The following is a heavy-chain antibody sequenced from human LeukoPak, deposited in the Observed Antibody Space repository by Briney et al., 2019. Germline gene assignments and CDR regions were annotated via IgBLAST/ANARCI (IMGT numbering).Heavy chain of an antibody. D-gene: IGHD6-19*01. CDR3: ARDKHSSGWDFDY. CDR2: IHYSGST. Sequence: SETLSLTCTVSCGSISSGGYYWTWIRQHPGKGLEWIGYIHYSGSTYYNPSLKSRVTISVDTSKNQFSLKLSSVTAADTAVYYCARDKHSSGWDFDYWGQGTLVTVSS. V-gene: IGHV4-31*03. J-gene: IGHJ4*02. CDR1: CGSISSGGYY.